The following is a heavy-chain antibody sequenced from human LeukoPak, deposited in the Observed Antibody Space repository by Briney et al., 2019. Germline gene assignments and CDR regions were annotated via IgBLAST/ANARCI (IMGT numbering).Heavy chain of an antibody. CDR3: SSQPAVVDLDL. Sequence: PGGSLRLSCVVSGITFSSYAMSWVRQAPGKGLDWVSAISASGGSTYYADSVKGRFTISRDNSENTVYLQMNSLRVEDTAVYYCSSQPAVVDLDLWGQGTLVTVSS. D-gene: IGHD5-18*01. CDR2: ISASGGST. J-gene: IGHJ4*02. CDR1: GITFSSYA. V-gene: IGHV3-23*01.